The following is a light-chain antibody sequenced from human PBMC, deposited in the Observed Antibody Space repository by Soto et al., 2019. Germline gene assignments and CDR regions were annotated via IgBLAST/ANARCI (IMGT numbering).Light chain of an antibody. V-gene: IGLV1-40*01. CDR1: SSNIGAGYD. CDR3: QSYDSSLSGYVV. CDR2: GNS. J-gene: IGLJ2*01. Sequence: QSVLTQPPSVSGAPGQRVTISCTGSSSNIGAGYDVHWYQQLPGTAPKLLIYGNSNRPSGVPDRFSGCKSGTSASLAITGLHAEDEADYYCQSYDSSLSGYVVFGGGTKLTVL.